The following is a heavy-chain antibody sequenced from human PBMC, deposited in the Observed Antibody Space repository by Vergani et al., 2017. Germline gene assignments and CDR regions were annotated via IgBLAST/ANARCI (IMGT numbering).Heavy chain of an antibody. CDR1: GFTFSSYA. J-gene: IGHJ4*02. V-gene: IGHV3-23*01. CDR3: AKARVQYSSGFSVFDY. D-gene: IGHD6-19*01. CDR2: ISGSGGST. Sequence: EVQLLESGGGLVQPGGSLRLSCAASGFTFSSYAMSWVRQAPGKGLEWVSAISGSGGSTYYADSVKGRFTISRDNSKNTLYLQMNSLRAEDTAVYYCAKARVQYSSGFSVFDYWGQGTLVTVSS.